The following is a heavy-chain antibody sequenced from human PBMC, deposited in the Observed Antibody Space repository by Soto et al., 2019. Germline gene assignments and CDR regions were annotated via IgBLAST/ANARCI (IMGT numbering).Heavy chain of an antibody. V-gene: IGHV4-59*08. CDR1: GGTISSWY. D-gene: IGHD1-26*01. CDR3: ARRYGSAIDY. CDR2: IYYSGST. Sequence: SETLSLTCTVSGGTISSWYLSWIRQPPGKGLEWIGYIYYSGSTNCNPSLKSRVTISVGTSKNQFSLKLSSVTAADTAVYYCARRYGSAIDYWGQGTLVTVS. J-gene: IGHJ4*02.